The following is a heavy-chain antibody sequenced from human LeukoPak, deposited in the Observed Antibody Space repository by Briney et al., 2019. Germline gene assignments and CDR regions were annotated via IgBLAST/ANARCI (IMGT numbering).Heavy chain of an antibody. J-gene: IGHJ4*02. Sequence: GGSLRLSCAASGFTFSSYWMHWVRQAPGKGLVWVSRINSDGSSTSYADSVKGRFTISRDNAKNTLYLQMNGLRAEDTAVYYCARESPSIMRGSSTSFSLDFDYWGQGTLVTVSS. CDR1: GFTFSSYW. D-gene: IGHD2-2*01. CDR2: INSDGSST. CDR3: ARESPSIMRGSSTSFSLDFDY. V-gene: IGHV3-74*01.